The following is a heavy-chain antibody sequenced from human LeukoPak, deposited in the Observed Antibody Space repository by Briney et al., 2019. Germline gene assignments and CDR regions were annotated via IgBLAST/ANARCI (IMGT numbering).Heavy chain of an antibody. D-gene: IGHD6-19*01. CDR2: ISGSGDNT. CDR1: GFSFSRFA. J-gene: IGHJ4*02. Sequence: GGSLKLSCAASGFSFSRFAMSRVRQAPGQGLEWDSSISGSGDNTYYAESVRGRFTISRDNSKNTLFLQINSLRAEDTAVFYCAKRSGYATGWFFDFWGQGTLVTVSS. V-gene: IGHV3-23*01. CDR3: AKRSGYATGWFFDF.